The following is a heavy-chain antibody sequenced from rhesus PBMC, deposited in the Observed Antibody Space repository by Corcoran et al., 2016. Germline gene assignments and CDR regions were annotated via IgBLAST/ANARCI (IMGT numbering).Heavy chain of an antibody. Sequence: QVQLQESGPGVVKPSETLSLTCAVSGASIRNYWWGWIRLTPGKGLEWMGEFNGNSGCPYYNPSLESRVTISRDASKNQFSLKLNSVTAADTAVYYCAAPYDFWGQGLRVTVSS. D-gene: IGHD4-11*01. CDR1: GASIRNYW. CDR2: FNGNSGCP. CDR3: AAPYDF. J-gene: IGHJ3*01. V-gene: IGHV4-80*01.